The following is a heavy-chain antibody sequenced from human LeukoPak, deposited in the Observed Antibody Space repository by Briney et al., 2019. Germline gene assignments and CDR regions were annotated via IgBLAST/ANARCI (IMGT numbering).Heavy chain of an antibody. CDR3: ARDLHCGGDCYPLTY. CDR1: GFTFSSYS. V-gene: IGHV3-21*01. Sequence: KPGGSLRLSCAASGFTFSSYSMNWVRQAPGKGLEWVSSISSSSYIYYADSVKGRFTISRDNAKNSLYLQMTSLRAEDTAVYYCARDLHCGGDCYPLTYWGQGTMVTVSS. CDR2: ISSSSYI. D-gene: IGHD2-21*01. J-gene: IGHJ4*02.